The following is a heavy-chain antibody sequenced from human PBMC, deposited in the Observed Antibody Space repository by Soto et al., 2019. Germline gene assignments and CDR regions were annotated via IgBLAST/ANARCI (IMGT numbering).Heavy chain of an antibody. J-gene: IGHJ4*02. CDR2: INPSGGST. V-gene: IGHV1-46*01. D-gene: IGHD3-22*01. CDR1: GYTFTSYY. Sequence: ASVKVSCKASGYTFTSYYMHWVRQAPGQGLEWMGIINPSGGSTSYAQKFQGRFTISRDNSKNTLYLQMNSLRAEDTAVYYCAREDGYYYDSSGYYGYWGQGTLVTVSS. CDR3: AREDGYYYDSSGYYGY.